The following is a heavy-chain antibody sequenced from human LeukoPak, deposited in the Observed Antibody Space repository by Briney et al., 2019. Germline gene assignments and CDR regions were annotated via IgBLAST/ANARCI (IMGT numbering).Heavy chain of an antibody. D-gene: IGHD3-10*01. Sequence: PGGSLRLSCEASGFSFSSYWMNWVRQAPGKGLEWVANIKQDGSEKFYVDSVKGRFTISRDNAKNSLSLQMNSLRVEDTAVYYCATPNYYASGKYSGYWGQGTLVTVSS. CDR1: GFSFSSYW. CDR3: ATPNYYASGKYSGY. J-gene: IGHJ4*02. V-gene: IGHV3-7*03. CDR2: IKQDGSEK.